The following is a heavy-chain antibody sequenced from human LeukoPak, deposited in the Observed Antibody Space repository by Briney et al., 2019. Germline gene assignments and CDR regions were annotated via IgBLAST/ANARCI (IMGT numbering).Heavy chain of an antibody. CDR1: GLSFSSYG. J-gene: IGHJ4*02. CDR2: IQYDGSNK. V-gene: IGHV3-30*12. Sequence: PGGSLRLSCAASGLSFSSYGMHWVRQAPGKGLEWVAFIQYDGSNKFYADSVKGRFTISRDNAKNSLYLQMNSLRAEDTAVYYCARDAVWGYYDSSGYYPLDYWGQGTLVTVSS. D-gene: IGHD3-22*01. CDR3: ARDAVWGYYDSSGYYPLDY.